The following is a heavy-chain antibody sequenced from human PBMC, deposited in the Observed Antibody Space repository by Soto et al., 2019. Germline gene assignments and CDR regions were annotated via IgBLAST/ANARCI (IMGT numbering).Heavy chain of an antibody. V-gene: IGHV4-39*01. Sequence: SSETLSLTCTFSGGSISSSSYCWGWIRQPPGKGLEWIGSIYYSGSTYYNPSLKSRVTISVDTSKNQFSLKLSSVTAADTAVYYCASSQWLVRTWFDPWGQGTLVTVSS. CDR2: IYYSGST. CDR1: GGSISSSSYC. CDR3: ASSQWLVRTWFDP. D-gene: IGHD6-19*01. J-gene: IGHJ5*02.